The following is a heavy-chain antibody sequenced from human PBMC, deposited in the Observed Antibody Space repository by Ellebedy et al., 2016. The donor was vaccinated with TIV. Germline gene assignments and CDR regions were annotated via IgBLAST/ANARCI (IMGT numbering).Heavy chain of an antibody. D-gene: IGHD3-22*01. CDR3: ARVRRGSSGMDV. CDR1: GYTFTANY. Sequence: ASVKVSCKASGYTFTANYLHWVRQAPGQGLEWMGWINPDSGSTNFAQRFQGRVAMTRDTSVNTAYMELSRLESDDTATYYCARVRRGSSGMDVWGQGTTVIVS. V-gene: IGHV1-2*02. J-gene: IGHJ6*02. CDR2: INPDSGST.